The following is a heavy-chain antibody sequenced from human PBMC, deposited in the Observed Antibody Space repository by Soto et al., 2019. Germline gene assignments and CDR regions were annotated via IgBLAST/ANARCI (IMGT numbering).Heavy chain of an antibody. Sequence: ASVKVSCKASGYTFTGYYMHWVRQAPGQGLEWMGWINPNSGGTNYAQKFQGWVTMTRDTSISTAYMELSRLRSDDTAVYYCARGRVLRFLEWYYYYYYYGMDVWGQGTTVTVYS. J-gene: IGHJ6*02. CDR1: GYTFTGYY. CDR3: ARGRVLRFLEWYYYYYYYGMDV. CDR2: INPNSGGT. V-gene: IGHV1-2*04. D-gene: IGHD3-3*01.